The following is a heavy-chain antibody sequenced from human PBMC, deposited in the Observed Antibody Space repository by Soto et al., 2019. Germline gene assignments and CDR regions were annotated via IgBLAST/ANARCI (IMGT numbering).Heavy chain of an antibody. J-gene: IGHJ5*02. CDR3: ARGRGYSYGLAP. Sequence: QVQLQESGPGLVKPSQTLSLTCTVSGDSISSINNYWSWIRQPPGEGLEWIGFISYSGTTSYSPSLKSRVAISLDTSKTQFSLSLNFVTAADTAVYYCARGRGYSYGLAPWGQGSLVTVSS. D-gene: IGHD5-18*01. CDR2: ISYSGTT. V-gene: IGHV4-30-4*01. CDR1: GDSISSINNY.